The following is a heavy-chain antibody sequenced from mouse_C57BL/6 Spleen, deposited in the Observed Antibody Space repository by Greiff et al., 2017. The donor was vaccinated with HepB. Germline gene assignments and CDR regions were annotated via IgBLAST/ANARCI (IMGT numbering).Heavy chain of an antibody. Sequence: QVQLQQSGPELVKPGASVKISCKASGYAFSSSWMNWVKQRPGKGLEWIGRIYPGDGDTNYNGKFKGKATLTADKSSSTAYMQLSSLTSEDSAVYFCARRGDGSSYRYYAMDYWGQGTSVTVSS. D-gene: IGHD1-1*01. CDR3: ARRGDGSSYRYYAMDY. J-gene: IGHJ4*01. V-gene: IGHV1-82*01. CDR1: GYAFSSSW. CDR2: IYPGDGDT.